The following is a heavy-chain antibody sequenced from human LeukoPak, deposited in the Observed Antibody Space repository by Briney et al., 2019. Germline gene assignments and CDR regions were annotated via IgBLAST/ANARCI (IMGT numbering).Heavy chain of an antibody. D-gene: IGHD3-22*01. CDR1: GGSISSGSYY. V-gene: IGHV4-61*02. J-gene: IGHJ4*02. CDR2: IYTSGST. Sequence: SQTLSLTCTVSGGSISSGSYYWSWIRQPAGKGLEWIGRIYTSGSTNYNPSLKSRVTISVDTSKNQFSLKLSSVTAADTAVYYCAREGYYYVVDYWGQGTLVTFSS. CDR3: AREGYYYVVDY.